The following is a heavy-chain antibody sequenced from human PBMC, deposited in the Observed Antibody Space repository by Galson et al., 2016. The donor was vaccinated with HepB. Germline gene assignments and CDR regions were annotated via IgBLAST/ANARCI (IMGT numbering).Heavy chain of an antibody. CDR3: ARDDFTFWGFDP. CDR1: GCTFSSYV. J-gene: IGHJ5*02. Sequence: SLRLSCAASGCTFSSYVMHWVRQAPGKGLEWVAVIWYDGSNKYYADSVKGRFTISRDNSKNTLYLQMNSLRAEDTAVYYCARDDFTFWGFDPWGQGTLVTVSS. CDR2: IWYDGSNK. D-gene: IGHD2-21*02. V-gene: IGHV3-33*01.